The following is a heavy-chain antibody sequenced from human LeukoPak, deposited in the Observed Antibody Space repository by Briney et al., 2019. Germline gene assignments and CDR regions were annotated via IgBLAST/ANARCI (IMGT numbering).Heavy chain of an antibody. CDR3: ARTPGNPYSSRGYYFDY. D-gene: IGHD6-13*01. V-gene: IGHV4-59*08. Sequence: SETLSLTCTVSGGSISSYYWSWIRQPPGKGPEWIGYIYYSGSTSYNPSLKSRVTISVDTSKNQFSLKLSSVTAADTAVYYCARTPGNPYSSRGYYFDYWGQGTLVTVSS. CDR1: GGSISSYY. J-gene: IGHJ4*02. CDR2: IYYSGST.